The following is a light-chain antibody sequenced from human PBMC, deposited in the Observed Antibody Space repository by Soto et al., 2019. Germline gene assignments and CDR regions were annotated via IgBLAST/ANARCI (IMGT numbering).Light chain of an antibody. CDR3: CSYAGSYTFYV. Sequence: SALPQPRSVSGSPGQSVTISCTGTSSDVGGYNYVSGYQHHPGKAPKFMIYDVSKRPSGVPDRFSGSKSGNTASLTISGLQAEDEADYYCCSYAGSYTFYVFGTGTKVTVL. CDR1: SSDVGGYNY. J-gene: IGLJ1*01. CDR2: DVS. V-gene: IGLV2-11*01.